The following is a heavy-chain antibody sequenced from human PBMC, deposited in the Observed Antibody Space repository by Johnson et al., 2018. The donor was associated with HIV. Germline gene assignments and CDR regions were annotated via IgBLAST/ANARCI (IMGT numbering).Heavy chain of an antibody. CDR3: AKDRGWELLTTDAFDI. V-gene: IGHV3-30-3*01. CDR1: GFTFSSYA. J-gene: IGHJ3*02. CDR2: ISYDGSNK. D-gene: IGHD1-26*01. Sequence: VQLVESGGGVVQPGRSLRLSCAASGFTFSSYAMHWVRQAPGKGLEWVAVISYDGSNKYYADSVKGRFTISRDNSKNTLYLQMNSLRAEDTAVYYCAKDRGWELLTTDAFDIWGQGTMVTVSS.